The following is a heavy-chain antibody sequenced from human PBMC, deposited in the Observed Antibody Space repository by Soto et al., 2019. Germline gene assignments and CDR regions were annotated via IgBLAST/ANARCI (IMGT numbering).Heavy chain of an antibody. J-gene: IGHJ6*02. Sequence: ASVKVSCKASGYTFTSYGISWVRQAPGQGLEWMGWISAYNGNTNYAQKLQGRVTMTTDTSTSTAYMELRSLRPDDTAVYYCASPYSGYDYNYYYYGMDVWGQGTTVTVSS. D-gene: IGHD5-12*01. CDR2: ISAYNGNT. V-gene: IGHV1-18*01. CDR3: ASPYSGYDYNYYYYGMDV. CDR1: GYTFTSYG.